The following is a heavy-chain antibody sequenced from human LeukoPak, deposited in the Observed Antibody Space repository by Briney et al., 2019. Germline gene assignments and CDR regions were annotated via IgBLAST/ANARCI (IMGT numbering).Heavy chain of an antibody. Sequence: GGSLRLSCAASGFTFDDYAMHWIRQAPGKGLEWVSGINWNGGKIGYADSVKGRFTISRDSAKSSLYLQMNTLRAEDMASYYCAKALSSSFTGSSWEYWGQGTLVTVSS. J-gene: IGHJ4*02. CDR3: AKALSSSFTGSSWEY. CDR1: GFTFDDYA. CDR2: INWNGGKI. V-gene: IGHV3-9*03. D-gene: IGHD6-6*01.